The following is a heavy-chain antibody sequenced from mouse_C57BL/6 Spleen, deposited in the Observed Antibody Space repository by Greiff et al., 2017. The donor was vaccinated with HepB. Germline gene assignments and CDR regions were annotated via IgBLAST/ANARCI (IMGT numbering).Heavy chain of an antibody. V-gene: IGHV1-69*01. Sequence: QVQLQQPGAELVMPGASVKLSCKASGYTFTSYWMHWVKQRPGQGLEWIGEIDPSDSYTNYNQKFKGKSTLTVDKSSSTAYMQLSSLTSEDSAVYYCVYGNYGGARDYWGQGTSVTVSS. CDR2: IDPSDSYT. J-gene: IGHJ4*01. CDR3: VYGNYGGARDY. CDR1: GYTFTSYW. D-gene: IGHD2-1*01.